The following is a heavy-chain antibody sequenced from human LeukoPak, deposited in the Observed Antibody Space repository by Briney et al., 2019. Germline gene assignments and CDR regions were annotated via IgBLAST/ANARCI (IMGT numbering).Heavy chain of an antibody. V-gene: IGHV3-11*01. CDR2: ISRSGSST. J-gene: IGHJ4*02. D-gene: IGHD2-8*01. CDR3: ARARFTKDY. Sequence: GGSLRLSCAASGFTFSDYYMSWLRQAPGKGLEWVSYISRSGSSTYYADSVKGRFTISRDNAKNSLYLQMNSLGAEDTAVYYCARARFTKDYWGQGTLVTVSS. CDR1: GFTFSDYY.